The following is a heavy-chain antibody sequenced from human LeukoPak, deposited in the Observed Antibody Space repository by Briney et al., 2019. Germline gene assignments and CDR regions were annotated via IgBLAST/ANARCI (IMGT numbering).Heavy chain of an antibody. V-gene: IGHV3-23*01. J-gene: IGHJ5*02. CDR3: AKDMVRGVKPSFDP. Sequence: GGSLRLSCGASGFTFSSHGMNRVRQAPGKGLEWVSGISPSGGITYYTDSVKGRFTISRDNSKNTVSLQMNSLRGEDTAVYYCAKDMVRGVKPSFDPWGQGTLVTVSS. CDR2: ISPSGGIT. CDR1: GFTFSSHG. D-gene: IGHD3-10*01.